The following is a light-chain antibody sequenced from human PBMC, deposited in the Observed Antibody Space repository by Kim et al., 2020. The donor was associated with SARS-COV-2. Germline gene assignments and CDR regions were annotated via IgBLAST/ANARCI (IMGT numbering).Light chain of an antibody. CDR1: QSVSSN. V-gene: IGKV3-15*01. J-gene: IGKJ2*01. CDR2: GAS. Sequence: VAPGERATLSCRASQSVSSNLAWYQQKPGQAPRLLIYGASTRATGIPARFSGSGSGTDFTLTISSLQSEDFAVYYCQQYNKWPMYTFGQGTKLEI. CDR3: QQYNKWPMYT.